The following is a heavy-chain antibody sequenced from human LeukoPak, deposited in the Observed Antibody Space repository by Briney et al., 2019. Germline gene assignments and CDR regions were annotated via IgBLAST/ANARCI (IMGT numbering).Heavy chain of an antibody. CDR1: GFTFSNYA. CDR2: ITISGRTA. V-gene: IGHV3-23*01. D-gene: IGHD4-23*01. J-gene: IGHJ4*02. CDR3: AATIDYGGYDH. Sequence: GGSLRLSCLASGFTFSNYAMSWVRQAPGKGLEWVSGITISGRTAYYADSVKGRFTISRDNFKNTLYLQMNSLRAEDTAVYYCAATIDYGGYDHWGQGTLVTVSS.